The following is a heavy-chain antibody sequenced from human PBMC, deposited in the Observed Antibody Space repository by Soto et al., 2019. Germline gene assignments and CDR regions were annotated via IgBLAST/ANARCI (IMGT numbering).Heavy chain of an antibody. Sequence: QVQLVESGGGVVQPGRSLRLSCAASGFTFSSYGMHWVRQAPGKGLEWVAVIWYDGSNKYYADSVKGRFTISRDNSKNTLYLQMNSLRAEDTAMYYCAREVDQWLRLDYWGQGTLVTVSS. CDR2: IWYDGSNK. CDR1: GFTFSSYG. D-gene: IGHD5-12*01. CDR3: AREVDQWLRLDY. J-gene: IGHJ4*02. V-gene: IGHV3-33*01.